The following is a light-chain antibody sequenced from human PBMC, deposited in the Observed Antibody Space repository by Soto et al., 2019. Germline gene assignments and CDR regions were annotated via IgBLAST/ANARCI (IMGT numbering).Light chain of an antibody. J-gene: IGKJ5*01. Sequence: EIVLTQSPGTLSLSPGERATLSCRASQSVSSTYLAWYQHKPGQAPRLLIYGASSRATDIPDRFSGSGSGTDFTLTISRLEPEDFAVYYCQQYGSSPPVTFGQGTRLXX. CDR1: QSVSSTY. V-gene: IGKV3-20*01. CDR2: GAS. CDR3: QQYGSSPPVT.